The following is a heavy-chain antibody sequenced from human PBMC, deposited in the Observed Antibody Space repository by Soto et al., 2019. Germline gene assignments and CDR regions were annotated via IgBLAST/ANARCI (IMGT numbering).Heavy chain of an antibody. J-gene: IGHJ4*02. V-gene: IGHV4-31*03. CDR1: GGSISSGGYY. Sequence: SLTCTVSGGSISSGGYYWSWIRQHPGKGLEWIGYIYYSGSTYYNPSLKSRVTISVDTSKNQFSLKLSSVTAADTAVYYCARDPIYGDYEGYWGQGTLVTVSS. CDR2: IYYSGST. D-gene: IGHD4-17*01. CDR3: ARDPIYGDYEGY.